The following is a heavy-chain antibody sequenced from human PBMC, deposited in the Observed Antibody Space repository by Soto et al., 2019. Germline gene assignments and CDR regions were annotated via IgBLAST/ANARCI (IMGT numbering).Heavy chain of an antibody. CDR3: AFGNLSYYFDF. V-gene: IGHV3-33*01. CDR2: IWYDGSDK. CDR1: GFNFSGFG. D-gene: IGHD3-16*01. J-gene: IGHJ4*02. Sequence: PGGSLRLSCAASGFNFSGFGMPWIRQAPGKGLEWVAIIWYDGSDKYYADSVKGRFTISRDNSKNTLYLQMNSLRAEDTAVYHCAFGNLSYYFDFWGQGTSVTVSS.